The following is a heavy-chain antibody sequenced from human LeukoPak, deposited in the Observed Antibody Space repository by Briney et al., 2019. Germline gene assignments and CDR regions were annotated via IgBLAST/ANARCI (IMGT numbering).Heavy chain of an antibody. CDR3: ARGVDYTFDC. Sequence: HPGGSLRLSCAASGLSFSSYAMSWVRQAPGKGLEWVANIKQDGSEKYYVDSVKGRFTISRDNAKNSLYLQMNSLRAEDTAVFYCARGVDYTFDCWGQGTLVTVSS. CDR2: IKQDGSEK. CDR1: GLSFSSYA. V-gene: IGHV3-7*01. J-gene: IGHJ4*02. D-gene: IGHD4-11*01.